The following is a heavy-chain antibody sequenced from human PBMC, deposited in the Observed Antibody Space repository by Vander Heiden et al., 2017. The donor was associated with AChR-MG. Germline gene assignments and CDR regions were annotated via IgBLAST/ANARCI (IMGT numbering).Heavy chain of an antibody. CDR1: RYTFTGYY. D-gene: IGHD3-22*01. CDR2: SDLNGGGT. CDR3: ASGQYYYGRSGYDVFDY. V-gene: IGHV1-2*04. J-gene: IGHJ4*02. Sequence: QVQVVPSGAEVKKPGASVKVSCKAYRYTFTGYYMHWVRHDPGQGLEWVGWSDLNGGGTNYAQRCQGWVTMTRKTSVSTAYMEVSSLMSDDTAGYCCASGQYYYGRSGYDVFDYWGQGTLVTVSS.